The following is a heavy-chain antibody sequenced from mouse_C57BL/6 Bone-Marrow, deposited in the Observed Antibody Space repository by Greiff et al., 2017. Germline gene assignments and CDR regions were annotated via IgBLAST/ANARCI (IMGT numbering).Heavy chain of an antibody. V-gene: IGHV14-4*01. CDR1: GFNIKDDY. J-gene: IGHJ2*01. CDR2: IDPENGDT. Sequence: EVHLVESGAELVRPGASVKLSCTASGFNIKDDYMHWVKQRPEQGLEWIGWIDPENGDTEYASKFQGKATITADTSSNTAYLQLSSLTSEDTAVYYCTTYYGNSGGQGTTLTVSS. CDR3: TTYYGNS. D-gene: IGHD2-1*01.